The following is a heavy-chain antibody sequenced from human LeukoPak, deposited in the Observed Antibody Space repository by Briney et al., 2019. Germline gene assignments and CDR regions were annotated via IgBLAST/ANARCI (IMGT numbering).Heavy chain of an antibody. J-gene: IGHJ6*03. D-gene: IGHD3-10*01. CDR2: IYTSGST. CDR1: GGSISSGSYY. CDR3: ASQPGERCRAYYYYYMDV. Sequence: PSETLSLTCTVSGGSISSGSYYWGWIRQPPGKGLEWIGRIYTSGSTNYNPSLKSRVTMSVDTSKNQFSPKLRSVTAADTAAYYCASQPGERCRAYYYYYMDVWGKGTTVTGSS. V-gene: IGHV4-61*02.